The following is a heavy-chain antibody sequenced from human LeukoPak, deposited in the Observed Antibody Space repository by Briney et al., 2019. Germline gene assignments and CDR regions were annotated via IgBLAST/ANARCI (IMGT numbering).Heavy chain of an antibody. Sequence: SVKVSCKASGDTFRSYSINRVRQAPGQGFEWMGRIIPVLDITNYAQKFQGRVTISADKSTSTAYMELSSLTSEDSAVYYCARGVGAQYAFDIWGQGTQVTVSP. J-gene: IGHJ3*02. CDR2: IIPVLDIT. CDR1: GDTFRSYS. D-gene: IGHD1-26*01. CDR3: ARGVGAQYAFDI. V-gene: IGHV1-69*02.